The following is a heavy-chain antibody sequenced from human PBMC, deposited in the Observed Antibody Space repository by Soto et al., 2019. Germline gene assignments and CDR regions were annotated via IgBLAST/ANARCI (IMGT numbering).Heavy chain of an antibody. J-gene: IGHJ4*02. Sequence: SVKVSCKASGGTFNSYAISWVRQAPGQGLEWMGGIIPIFGTANYAQKFQGRVTITADESTSTAYMELRSLRSDDTAVYYCARGSGPPPGAFDYWGQGTLVTVSS. V-gene: IGHV1-69*13. CDR3: ARGSGPPPGAFDY. CDR2: IIPIFGTA. D-gene: IGHD3-3*01. CDR1: GGTFNSYA.